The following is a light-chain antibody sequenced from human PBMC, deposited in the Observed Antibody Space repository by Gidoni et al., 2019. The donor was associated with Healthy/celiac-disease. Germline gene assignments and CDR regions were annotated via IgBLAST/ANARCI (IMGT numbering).Light chain of an antibody. Sequence: DIVMTQSPDSLAVSLGERATINCKSSQSVFYSSNNKNYLAWSQQKPGQPPKLLIYWAATRESGVPYRFSGSGSGTDFTLTISSLQAEDVAVYYCQQYYSTPYTFGQGTKLEIK. CDR1: QSVFYSSNNKNY. J-gene: IGKJ2*01. V-gene: IGKV4-1*01. CDR3: QQYYSTPYT. CDR2: WAA.